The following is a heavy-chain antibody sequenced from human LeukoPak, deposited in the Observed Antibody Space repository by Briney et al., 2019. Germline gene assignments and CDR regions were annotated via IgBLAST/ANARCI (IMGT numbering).Heavy chain of an antibody. Sequence: PSETLSLTCTVSGGSISSYYWSWIRQPPGKGLEWIGYIYYSGSTNYNPSLKSRVTISVDTSKNQFSLKLSSVTAADTAVYYCARDRGLYAMALYYYYGMDVWGQGTTVTVSS. CDR3: ARDRGLYAMALYYYYGMDV. CDR2: IYYSGST. D-gene: IGHD2-8*01. J-gene: IGHJ6*02. V-gene: IGHV4-59*12. CDR1: GGSISSYY.